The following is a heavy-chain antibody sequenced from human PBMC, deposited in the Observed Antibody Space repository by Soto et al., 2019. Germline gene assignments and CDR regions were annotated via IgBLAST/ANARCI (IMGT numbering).Heavy chain of an antibody. CDR2: IYYSGST. CDR3: ARAVVVAATPWIDY. V-gene: IGHV4-61*01. D-gene: IGHD2-15*01. CDR1: GGSVSSGSYY. Sequence: PSETLSLTCTVSGGSVSSGSYYWSWIRQPPWKGLEWIGYIYYSGSTNYNPSLKSRVTISVDTSKNQFSLKLSSVTAADTAVYYCARAVVVAATPWIDYWGQGTLVTVSS. J-gene: IGHJ4*02.